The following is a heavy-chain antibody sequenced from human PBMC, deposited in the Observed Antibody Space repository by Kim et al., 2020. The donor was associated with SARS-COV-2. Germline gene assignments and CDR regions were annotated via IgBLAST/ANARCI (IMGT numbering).Heavy chain of an antibody. D-gene: IGHD6-13*01. CDR3: ARAGIAAAPSPFDY. Sequence: TPYLKRRVPLSVDTAKNQFSLELSSVTAANTAVYYCARAGIAAAPSPFDYWGQGTLVTVSS. V-gene: IGHV4-59*01. J-gene: IGHJ4*02.